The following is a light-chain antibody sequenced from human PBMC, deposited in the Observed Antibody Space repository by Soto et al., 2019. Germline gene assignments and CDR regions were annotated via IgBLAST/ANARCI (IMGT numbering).Light chain of an antibody. Sequence: IVLTQAPATLSLSPGERATLSCRASQSVSSYLAWYQQKPGQAPRLLIYDASNRATGIPARFSGSGSGTDCTLTICRLEPEDFAVYYCQPRSNWPPGITFGGGTKVEIK. CDR2: DAS. CDR3: QPRSNWPPGIT. J-gene: IGKJ4*01. CDR1: QSVSSY. V-gene: IGKV3-11*01.